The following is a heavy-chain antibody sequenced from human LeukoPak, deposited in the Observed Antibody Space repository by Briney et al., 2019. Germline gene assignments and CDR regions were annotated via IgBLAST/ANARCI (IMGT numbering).Heavy chain of an antibody. CDR3: AKDIYTGSIQLWLED. CDR1: GFTFSSYA. V-gene: IGHV3-23*01. Sequence: GGSLRLSCAASGFTFSSYAMSWVRQAPGKGLKWVSAISGSGGSTYYADCVKGRFTISRDNSKNTLYLQMNSLRAEDTAVYYCAKDIYTGSIQLWLEDWGQGTLVTVSS. CDR2: ISGSGGST. D-gene: IGHD5-18*01. J-gene: IGHJ4*02.